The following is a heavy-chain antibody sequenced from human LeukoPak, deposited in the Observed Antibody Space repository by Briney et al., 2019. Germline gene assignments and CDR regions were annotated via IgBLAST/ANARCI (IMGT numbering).Heavy chain of an antibody. CDR2: INSDGINT. D-gene: IGHD5-24*01. CDR3: ARERWGDAFDF. CDR1: GFTFSNYW. Sequence: PGGSLRLSCAASGFTFSNYWMHWVRQAPGKGLVWVSRINSDGINTSYADSVKGRFTISRDNAKNTLNLQMNSLRAEDTAVYYCARERWGDAFDFWGQGTLVTVSS. V-gene: IGHV3-74*01. J-gene: IGHJ3*01.